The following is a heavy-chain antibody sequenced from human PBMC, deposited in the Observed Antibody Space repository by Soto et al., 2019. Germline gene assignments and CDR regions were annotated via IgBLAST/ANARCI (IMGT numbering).Heavy chain of an antibody. V-gene: IGHV1-8*01. D-gene: IGHD2-2*01. CDR3: ARGRKGSTRIYYHYMDV. J-gene: IGHJ6*03. CDR1: GYTFTSYD. CDR2: MNPNSGNT. Sequence: ASVKVSFKASGYTFTSYDINWVRQATGQGLEWMGWMNPNSGNTGYAQKFQGRVTMTRNTSISTAYMELSSLRSEDTAVYYCARGRKGSTRIYYHYMDVWGKGTTVTVSS.